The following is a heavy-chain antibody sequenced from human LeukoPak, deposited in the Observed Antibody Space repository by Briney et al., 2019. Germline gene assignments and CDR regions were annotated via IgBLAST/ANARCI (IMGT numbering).Heavy chain of an antibody. D-gene: IGHD2-2*01. CDR3: VRAAMHYYYYMDV. J-gene: IGHJ6*03. CDR1: GYSFTSYW. CDR2: IYPGDSDT. Sequence: GESLKISCKGSGYSFTSYWISWVRQMPGKGLEWMGIIYPGDSDTRYSPSFQGQVTISADKSISTAYLQWSSLKASDTAMYYCVRAAMHYYYYMDVWGKGTTVTISS. V-gene: IGHV5-51*01.